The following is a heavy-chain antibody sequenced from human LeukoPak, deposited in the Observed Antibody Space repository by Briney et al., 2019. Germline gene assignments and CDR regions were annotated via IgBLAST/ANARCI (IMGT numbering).Heavy chain of an antibody. CDR2: IYDSGST. D-gene: IGHD3-22*01. J-gene: IGHJ3*02. CDR1: GGSISIYY. Sequence: SETLSPTCTVSGGSISIYYWSWIRQPPGKGLEWIGYIYDSGSTNYNPSLKSRVTISVDTSKNQFSLKLSSVTAADTAVYYCACLTTADAFDIWGQGTMVTVSS. V-gene: IGHV4-59*01. CDR3: ACLTTADAFDI.